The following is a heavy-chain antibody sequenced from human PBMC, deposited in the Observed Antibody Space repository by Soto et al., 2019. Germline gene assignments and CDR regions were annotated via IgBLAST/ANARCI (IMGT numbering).Heavy chain of an antibody. Sequence: QVQLAQSGAEVKKPGSSVKVSCKASGGTFSSYTISWVRQAPGQGLEWMGRIIPTLGIANYAQKFQGRVTITADKSTSTAYMELSSLRSEDTAVYYCARDARSSFDWFDPWGQGTLVTVSS. CDR2: IIPTLGIA. CDR1: GGTFSSYT. V-gene: IGHV1-69*08. J-gene: IGHJ5*02. CDR3: ARDARSSFDWFDP.